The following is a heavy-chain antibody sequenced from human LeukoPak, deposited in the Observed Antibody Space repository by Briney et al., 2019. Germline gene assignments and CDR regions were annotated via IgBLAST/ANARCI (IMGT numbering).Heavy chain of an antibody. CDR1: GYSFPSYW. D-gene: IGHD3-10*01. CDR3: ARLRGLLWFGELFDY. V-gene: IGHV5-10-1*01. J-gene: IGHJ4*02. CDR2: IAPSDSYT. Sequence: GESQKISCKVSGYSFPSYWITWVRQVPGKGLEWMGRIAPSDSYTNYNPSFEGHVTMSVEKSITTVYLQWSSLKASDTAMYYCARLRGLLWFGELFDYWGQGTLVTVSS.